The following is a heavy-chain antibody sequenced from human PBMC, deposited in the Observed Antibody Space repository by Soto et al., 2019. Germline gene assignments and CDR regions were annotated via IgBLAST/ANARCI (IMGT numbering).Heavy chain of an antibody. V-gene: IGHV2-5*02. D-gene: IGHD1-26*01. CDR2: IYWDDDK. Sequence: GSGPTLVNPTQTLPLTCTFSGFSLSTSGVGVGWIRQPPGKALEWLALIYWDDDKRYSPSLKSRLTITKDTSKNQVVLTMTNMDPVDTAVHYCARDMHAGFTHYFDPWGQGTLVTVPS. J-gene: IGHJ5*02. CDR1: GFSLSTSGVG. CDR3: ARDMHAGFTHYFDP.